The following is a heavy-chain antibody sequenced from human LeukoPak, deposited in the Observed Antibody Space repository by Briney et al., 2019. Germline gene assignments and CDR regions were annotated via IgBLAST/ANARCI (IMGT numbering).Heavy chain of an antibody. CDR1: GGSFSGYY. V-gene: IGHV4-34*01. CDR3: ARDITIFGVPKPGWFDP. J-gene: IGHJ5*02. Sequence: SETLSLTCAVYGGSFSGYYWSWIRQPPGKGLEWIGEINHSGSTNYNPSLKSRVTISVDTSKNQFSLKLSSVTAADTAVYYCARDITIFGVPKPGWFDPWGQGTLVTVSS. CDR2: INHSGST. D-gene: IGHD3-3*01.